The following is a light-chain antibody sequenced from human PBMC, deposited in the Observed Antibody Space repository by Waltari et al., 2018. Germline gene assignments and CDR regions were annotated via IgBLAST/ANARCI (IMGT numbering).Light chain of an antibody. V-gene: IGKV3-15*01. CDR1: QSVRSD. J-gene: IGKJ4*01. CDR2: GAS. CDR3: QQYNNWPLT. Sequence: EIVVTQPPPTLSVSLGERATLSCRASQSVRSDFAWYRQKPGQAPRLLIYGASTRATGVSARFSGSGSGTEFTLTITSLQSEDSAVYFCQQYNNWPLTFGGGTKVEIK.